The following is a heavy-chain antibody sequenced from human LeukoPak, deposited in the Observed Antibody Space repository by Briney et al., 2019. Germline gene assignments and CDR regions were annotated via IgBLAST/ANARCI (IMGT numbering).Heavy chain of an antibody. Sequence: ASVKVSCKVSGYTLTELSMHWVRQAPGKGLEWMGGFDPEDGETIYAQKFQGRVTMTEDTSTDTAYMELSGLRSEDTAVYYCATVSYCGGDCYYVGAFDIWGQGTMVTVSS. V-gene: IGHV1-24*01. CDR1: GYTLTELS. CDR3: ATVSYCGGDCYYVGAFDI. CDR2: FDPEDGET. J-gene: IGHJ3*02. D-gene: IGHD2-21*02.